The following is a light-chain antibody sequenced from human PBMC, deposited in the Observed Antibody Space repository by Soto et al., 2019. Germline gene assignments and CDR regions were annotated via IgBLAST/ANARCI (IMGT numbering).Light chain of an antibody. CDR3: QQYYNTPLT. Sequence: DIVMTQSPDSLAVSLGERATINCRSSQSVFYSSNNRNYLAWFQQKPGQPPKLLIYWASTRESGVPDRFSGSGSGTDFTLTISGLQAEDVAVYYRQQYYNTPLTFGGGTKVDI. J-gene: IGKJ4*01. CDR2: WAS. V-gene: IGKV4-1*01. CDR1: QSVFYSSNNRNY.